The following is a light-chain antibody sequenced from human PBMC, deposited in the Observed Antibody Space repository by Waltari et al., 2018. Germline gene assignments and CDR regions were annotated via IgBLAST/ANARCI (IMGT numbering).Light chain of an antibody. V-gene: IGLV2-14*01. Sequence: QSALTQPASVSGSPGLSITISCTGTSSDVGGYHYVSWYQQHPGKAPKLMIYDVSKRPSGVSNRFSGSKSDNTASLTISGLQAEDEAHYYCISYASSSTVLFGGGTKLTVL. CDR1: SSDVGGYHY. J-gene: IGLJ2*01. CDR2: DVS. CDR3: ISYASSSTVL.